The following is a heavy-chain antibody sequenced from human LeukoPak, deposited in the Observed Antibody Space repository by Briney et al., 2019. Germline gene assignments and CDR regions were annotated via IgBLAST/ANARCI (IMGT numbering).Heavy chain of an antibody. CDR2: ISSSSSTI. CDR1: GFTFSSYS. Sequence: GGSLRLPCAASGFTFSSYSMNWVRRAPGKGLEWVSYISSSSSTIYYADSVKGRFTISRDNAKNSLYLQMNSLRDEDTAVYYCARVASNYYDSSGYYHYWGQGTLVTVSS. J-gene: IGHJ4*02. CDR3: ARVASNYYDSSGYYHY. D-gene: IGHD3-22*01. V-gene: IGHV3-48*02.